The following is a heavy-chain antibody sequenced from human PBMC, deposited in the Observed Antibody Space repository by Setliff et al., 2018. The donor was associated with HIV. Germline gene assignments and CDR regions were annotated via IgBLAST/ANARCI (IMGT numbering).Heavy chain of an antibody. Sequence: GGSLRLSCAASGLTFNSYGMHWVRQAPGKGLEWVALIWYDASKKEYADSVKGRFNILRDDSKKTVDLQMSSLRAEDTAVYYCARADQQDMTGMDYWGHGTLVTVSS. J-gene: IGHJ4*01. CDR3: ARADQQDMTGMDY. V-gene: IGHV3-33*01. D-gene: IGHD1-20*01. CDR1: GLTFNSYG. CDR2: IWYDASKK.